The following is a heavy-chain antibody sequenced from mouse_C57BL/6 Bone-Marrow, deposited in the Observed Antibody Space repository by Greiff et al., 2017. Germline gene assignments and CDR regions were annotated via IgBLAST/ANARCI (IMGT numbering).Heavy chain of an antibody. J-gene: IGHJ2*01. CDR2: IYPGSGST. Sequence: QVQLQQPGAELVKPGASVKMSCKASGYNFTSYWITWVKQRPGQGLEWIGDIYPGSGSTNYNAKFKSKATLTVDTSSSTAYMQLSSLTSEDSAVYYCARDYYGPGYYFDYWGQGTTLTVSS. V-gene: IGHV1-55*01. D-gene: IGHD1-2*01. CDR3: ARDYYGPGYYFDY. CDR1: GYNFTSYW.